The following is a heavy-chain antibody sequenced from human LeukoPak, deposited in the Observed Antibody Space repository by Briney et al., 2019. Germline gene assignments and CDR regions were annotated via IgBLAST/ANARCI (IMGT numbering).Heavy chain of an antibody. Sequence: PGGSLRLSCAASGFTFSCYWMSWVRQAPGKGLEWVANIKQDGSEKYYVDSVKGRFTISRDNAKNSLYLQMNSLRAEDTAVYYCARDRITMVQGVILSWYFDLWGRGTLVTVSS. D-gene: IGHD3-10*01. CDR2: IKQDGSEK. CDR3: ARDRITMVQGVILSWYFDL. V-gene: IGHV3-7*01. CDR1: GFTFSCYW. J-gene: IGHJ2*01.